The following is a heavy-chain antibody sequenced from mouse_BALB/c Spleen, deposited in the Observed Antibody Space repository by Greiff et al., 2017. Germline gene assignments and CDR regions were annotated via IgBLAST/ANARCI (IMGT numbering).Heavy chain of an antibody. CDR2: ISSGGST. CDR1: GFTFSSYA. Sequence: EVQLVESGGGLVKPGGSLKLSCAASGFTFSSYAMSWVRQTPEKRLEWVASISSGGSTYYPDSVKGRFTISRDNARNILYLQMSSLRSEDTAMYYCARVSSWFAYWGQGTLVTVSA. V-gene: IGHV5-6-5*01. J-gene: IGHJ3*01. CDR3: ARVSSWFAY. D-gene: IGHD3-1*01.